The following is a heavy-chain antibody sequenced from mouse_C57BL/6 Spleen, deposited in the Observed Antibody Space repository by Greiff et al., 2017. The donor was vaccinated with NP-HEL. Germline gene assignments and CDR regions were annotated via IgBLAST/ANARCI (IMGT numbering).Heavy chain of an antibody. D-gene: IGHD1-1*01. V-gene: IGHV1-69*01. Sequence: VQLQQPGAELVMPGASVKLSCKASGYTFTSYWMHWVKQRPGQGLEWIGEIDPSDSYTNYNQKFKGKSTLTVDKSSSTAYMQLSSLTSEDSAVYYCATGTTDGYYFDYWGQGTTLTVSS. J-gene: IGHJ2*01. CDR3: ATGTTDGYYFDY. CDR2: IDPSDSYT. CDR1: GYTFTSYW.